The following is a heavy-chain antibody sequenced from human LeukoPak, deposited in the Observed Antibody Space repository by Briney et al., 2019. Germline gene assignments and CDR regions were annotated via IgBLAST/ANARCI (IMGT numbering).Heavy chain of an antibody. Sequence: GGSLRLSCAASGFTFSSYSMNWVRQAPGKGLEWVSYISSSSSTIYYADSVKGRFTISRDDAKNSLYLHMKDLRDDDTAIYYCTRDWVDAGLDVWGHGTTVTVSS. D-gene: IGHD3-16*01. CDR1: GFTFSSYS. CDR3: TRDWVDAGLDV. V-gene: IGHV3-48*02. CDR2: ISSSSSTI. J-gene: IGHJ6*02.